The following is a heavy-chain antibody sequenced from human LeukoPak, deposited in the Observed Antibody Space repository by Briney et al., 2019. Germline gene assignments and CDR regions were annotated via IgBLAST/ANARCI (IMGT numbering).Heavy chain of an antibody. V-gene: IGHV3-74*01. CDR2: TNIDGAST. CDR1: GFAFNNYW. Sequence: PGGSLRLSCAASGFAFNNYWMFWVRQAPGKGLVWISQTNIDGASTTYGDPAKGRFTASRDSAKGILYLKLNSLGVEDTAVYYCARGTSITAGIDYWGQGTLVTVSS. CDR3: ARGTSITAGIDY. J-gene: IGHJ4*02. D-gene: IGHD6-13*01.